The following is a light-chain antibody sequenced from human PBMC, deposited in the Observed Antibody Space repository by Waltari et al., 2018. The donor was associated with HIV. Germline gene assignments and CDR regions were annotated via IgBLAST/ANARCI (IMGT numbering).Light chain of an antibody. CDR3: QQYNTHSRT. CDR2: KAS. Sequence: DIQMTQSPSTLSASVGDRVAITCRASQSISGLLAWYQQKPGKAPNLLIYKASTLESGVPSRFSGSGSGTEFTLTISSLQPDDFATYYCQQYNTHSRTFGQGTKVEIK. J-gene: IGKJ1*01. V-gene: IGKV1-5*03. CDR1: QSISGL.